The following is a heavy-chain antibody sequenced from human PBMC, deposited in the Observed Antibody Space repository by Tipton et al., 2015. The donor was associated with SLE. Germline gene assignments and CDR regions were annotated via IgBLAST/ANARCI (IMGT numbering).Heavy chain of an antibody. J-gene: IGHJ5*02. CDR2: IFDSGIT. V-gene: IGHV4-59*11. CDR1: GGSISSHF. CDR3: ARGGEYNWNHVWLDP. Sequence: GLVKPSETLSLTCTVSGGSISSHFWSWIRQPPGKGLEWIGYIFDSGITNYNPSLKSRITISVDTSKNQFSLKVSSVTAADSAVYYCARGGEYNWNHVWLDPWGRGTLVTVSS. D-gene: IGHD1-14*01.